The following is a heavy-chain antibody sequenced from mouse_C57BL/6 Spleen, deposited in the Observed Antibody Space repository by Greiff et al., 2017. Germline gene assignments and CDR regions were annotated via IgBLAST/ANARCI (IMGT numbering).Heavy chain of an antibody. J-gene: IGHJ2*01. CDR1: GFTFSSYA. CDR2: ISDGGSYT. Sequence: VQLKESGGGLVKPGGSLKLSCAASGFTFSSYAMSWVRQTPEKRLEWVATISDGGSYTYYPDNVKGRFTISRDNAKNNLYLQMSHLKSEDTAMYYCARDGGHFDYWGQGTTLTVSS. D-gene: IGHD3-3*01. CDR3: ARDGGHFDY. V-gene: IGHV5-4*01.